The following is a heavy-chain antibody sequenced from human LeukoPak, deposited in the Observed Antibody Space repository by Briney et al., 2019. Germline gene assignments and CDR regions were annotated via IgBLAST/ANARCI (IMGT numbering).Heavy chain of an antibody. CDR3: ARDWDRRRAARVGY. V-gene: IGHV4-39*07. CDR1: GGSISSSSYY. Sequence: PSETLSLTCTVSGGSISSSSYYWGWIRQPPGKGLEWIGSIYYSGSTYYNPSLKCRVTISVDTSKNQFSLKLSSVTAADTAVYYCARDWDRRRAARVGYWGQGILVTVSS. J-gene: IGHJ4*02. CDR2: IYYSGST. D-gene: IGHD6-13*01.